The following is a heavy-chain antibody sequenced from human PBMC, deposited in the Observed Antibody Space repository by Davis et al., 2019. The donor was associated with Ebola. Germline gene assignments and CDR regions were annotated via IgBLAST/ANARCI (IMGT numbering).Heavy chain of an antibody. J-gene: IGHJ4*02. CDR3: ARTPPGKIDY. CDR1: GFTFSDYY. Sequence: PGGSLRLSCAASGFTFSDYYMSWIRQAPGKGLEWISYITGSGNTIYYADSVKGRFTISRDNAKSSLFLQMNSLRAEDTALYYCARTPPGKIDYWGQGTLVTVSS. V-gene: IGHV3-11*01. D-gene: IGHD4-23*01. CDR2: ITGSGNTI.